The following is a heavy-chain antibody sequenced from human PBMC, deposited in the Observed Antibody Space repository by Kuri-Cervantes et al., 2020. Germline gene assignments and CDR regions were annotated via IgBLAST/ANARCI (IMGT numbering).Heavy chain of an antibody. J-gene: IGHJ4*02. D-gene: IGHD3-22*01. CDR1: AYSISSGHY. CDR2: IYHTGST. Sequence: SETLSLTCTVSAYSISSGHYWAWIRQPPVKGLEWIGSIYHTGSTSYNPSLKSRVTISLDTSKNQFSLKLSSVTAADTAVYYCATSPGYYFYDYWGQGTLVTVSS. V-gene: IGHV4-38-2*02. CDR3: ATSPGYYFYDY.